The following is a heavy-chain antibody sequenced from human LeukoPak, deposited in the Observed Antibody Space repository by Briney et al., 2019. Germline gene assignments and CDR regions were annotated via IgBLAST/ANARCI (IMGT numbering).Heavy chain of an antibody. J-gene: IGHJ3*02. CDR2: ISAYNGNT. D-gene: IGHD2-21*02. CDR1: GYTFTSYG. V-gene: IGHV1-18*01. CDR3: ARVDIVVVTAILGDAFDI. Sequence: ASVKVSCKASGYTFTSYGISWVRQAPGQGLEWMGWISAYNGNTNYAQKLQGRVTMTTDTSTSTAYMELRSLRSGDTAVYYCARVDIVVVTAILGDAFDIWGQGTMVTVSS.